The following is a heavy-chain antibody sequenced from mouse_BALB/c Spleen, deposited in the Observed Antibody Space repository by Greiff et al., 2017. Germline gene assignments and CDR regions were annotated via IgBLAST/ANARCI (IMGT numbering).Heavy chain of an antibody. Sequence: DVMLVESGGGLVKPGGSLKLSCAASGFTFSSYAMSWVRQTPEKRLEWVASISSGGSTYYPDSVKGRFTISRDNARNILYLQMSSLRSEDTAMYYCAPTVNYFDYWGQGTTLTVSS. D-gene: IGHD1-1*01. CDR1: GFTFSSYA. CDR3: APTVNYFDY. V-gene: IGHV5-6-5*01. CDR2: ISSGGST. J-gene: IGHJ2*01.